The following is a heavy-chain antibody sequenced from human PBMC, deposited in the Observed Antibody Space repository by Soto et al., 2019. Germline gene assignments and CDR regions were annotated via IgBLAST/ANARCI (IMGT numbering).Heavy chain of an antibody. J-gene: IGHJ4*02. D-gene: IGHD3-22*01. CDR3: ARQIYDSDSGPNFQYYFDS. V-gene: IGHV5-10-1*01. CDR1: GYSFAGDW. Sequence: PVESLKISCNGSGYSFAGDWITWVRQMPWKGLEWMGRIDPSDSQTYYSPSFRGHVTISAAKSITTVFLQWSSLRASDTAMYYCARQIYDSDSGPNFQYYFDSWGQGTLVTVSS. CDR2: IDPSDSQT.